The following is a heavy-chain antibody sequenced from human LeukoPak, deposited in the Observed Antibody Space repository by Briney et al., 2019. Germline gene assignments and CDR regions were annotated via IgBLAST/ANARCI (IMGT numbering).Heavy chain of an antibody. V-gene: IGHV4-34*08. D-gene: IGHD3-22*01. CDR3: ATSSYYYDSSGSKDGNWFDP. CDR1: GGTFSGYY. J-gene: IGHJ5*02. Sequence: SETLSLTCAVYGGTFSGYYWSWIRQPPGKGLEWIGEINHSGSTNYNPSLKSRVTISVDTSKNQFSLKLSSVTAADTAVYYCATSSYYYDSSGSKDGNWFDPWGQGTLVTVSS. CDR2: INHSGST.